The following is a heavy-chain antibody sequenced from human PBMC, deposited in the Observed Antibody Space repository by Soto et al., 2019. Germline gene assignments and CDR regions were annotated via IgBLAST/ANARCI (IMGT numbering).Heavy chain of an antibody. D-gene: IGHD2-15*01. Sequence: SVKVSCKASGGTFSSYAISWVRQAPGQGLEWMGGIIPIFGTANYAQKFQGRVTITADESTSTAYMELSSLRSEDTAVYYCARDINCSGGSCYPNWFDPWGQGTPVTVSS. CDR2: IIPIFGTA. V-gene: IGHV1-69*13. CDR3: ARDINCSGGSCYPNWFDP. CDR1: GGTFSSYA. J-gene: IGHJ5*02.